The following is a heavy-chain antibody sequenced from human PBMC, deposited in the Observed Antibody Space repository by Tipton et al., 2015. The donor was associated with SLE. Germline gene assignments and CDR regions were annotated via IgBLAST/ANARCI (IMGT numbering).Heavy chain of an antibody. CDR1: NGSISSYY. J-gene: IGHJ4*02. D-gene: IGHD4-17*01. Sequence: GLVKPSETLSLTCTVSNGSISSYYWSWIRQPPGKGLEWLGYISYGNTKYNPSLRSRLTISVDTSKNQFSLRLSSVTAADTAVYFCARSTTTMNLPRFDFWGLGTLVTFSS. V-gene: IGHV4-59*01. CDR2: ISYGNT. CDR3: ARSTTTMNLPRFDF.